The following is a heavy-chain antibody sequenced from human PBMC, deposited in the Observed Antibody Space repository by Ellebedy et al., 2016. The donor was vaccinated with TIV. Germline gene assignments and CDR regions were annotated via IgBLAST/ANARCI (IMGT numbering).Heavy chain of an antibody. CDR3: AKGHTASFFYLFDS. D-gene: IGHD2-2*01. CDR1: GFTAFNFA. CDR2: VGGGDDRT. V-gene: IGHV3-23*01. J-gene: IGHJ5*01. Sequence: PGGSLRLSCEASGFTAFNFAMSWVRQAPGKGLEWVSAVGGGDDRTFYADAVKGRFTISRDNSKNTVTLQRQSLRAEDTALYYCAKGHTASFFYLFDSWGQGTLVTVSS.